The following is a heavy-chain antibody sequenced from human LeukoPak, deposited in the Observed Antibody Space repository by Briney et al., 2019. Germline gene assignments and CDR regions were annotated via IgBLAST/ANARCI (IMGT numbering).Heavy chain of an antibody. J-gene: IGHJ4*02. D-gene: IGHD1-26*01. Sequence: SGGSLRLSCAASGFTFSSYSMNWVRQAPGKGLEWVSYISSSSSTIYYADSVKGRFTISRVNSKNTLYLQMDSLRAEDTAVYYCAKAPGYSGTYYGFDYWGQGTLVTVSS. V-gene: IGHV3-48*01. CDR3: AKAPGYSGTYYGFDY. CDR2: ISSSSSTI. CDR1: GFTFSSYS.